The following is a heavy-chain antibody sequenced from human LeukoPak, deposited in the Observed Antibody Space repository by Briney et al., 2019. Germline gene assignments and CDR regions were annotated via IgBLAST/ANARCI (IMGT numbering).Heavy chain of an antibody. CDR3: ARAPSEIGGYYPEYFRH. CDR1: GFSFSSYW. J-gene: IGHJ1*01. Sequence: GGSLRLLCAASGFSFSSYWMHWVRQAPGKGLVWVSRIKSDGKTNYADSVKGRFPISRENAKNTVSLQMNRLRAEDTRVYYGARAPSEIGGYYPEYFRHWGQGTLVTVSS. D-gene: IGHD3-22*01. CDR2: IKSDGKT. V-gene: IGHV3-74*01.